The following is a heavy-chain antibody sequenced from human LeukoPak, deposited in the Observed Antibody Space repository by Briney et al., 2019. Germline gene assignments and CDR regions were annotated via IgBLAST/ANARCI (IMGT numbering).Heavy chain of an antibody. Sequence: SETLSLTCTVSGGSISVGDYYWSWIRQHPGKGLEWIGYIYYSGSTYYNPSLKSRVTISVDTSKNQFSLKLSSVTAADTAVYYCARDNPYGSGSYYMRLFDPWGQGTLVSVSS. D-gene: IGHD3-10*01. V-gene: IGHV4-31*03. J-gene: IGHJ5*02. CDR2: IYYSGST. CDR3: ARDNPYGSGSYYMRLFDP. CDR1: GGSISVGDYY.